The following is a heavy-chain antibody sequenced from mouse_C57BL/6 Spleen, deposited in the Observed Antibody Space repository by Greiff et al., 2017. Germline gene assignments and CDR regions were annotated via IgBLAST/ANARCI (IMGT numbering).Heavy chain of an antibody. Sequence: QVQLQQSGAELVKPGASVKISCKASGYAFSSYWMNWVKQRPGKGLEWIGQLYPGDGDTNYNGKFKGKATLTADKSSSTAYMQLSSLTSEDSAVYFCARSGDYFLYAMDYWGQGTSVTVSS. J-gene: IGHJ4*01. CDR3: ARSGDYFLYAMDY. CDR2: LYPGDGDT. D-gene: IGHD2-4*01. V-gene: IGHV1-80*01. CDR1: GYAFSSYW.